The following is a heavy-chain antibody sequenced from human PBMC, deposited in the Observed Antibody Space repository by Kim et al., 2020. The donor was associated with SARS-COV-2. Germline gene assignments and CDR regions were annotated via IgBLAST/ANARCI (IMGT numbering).Heavy chain of an antibody. CDR2: K. Sequence: KNYADSVKGRFTNSRDNSKNTLYLQMNSLRAEDTAVYYCAILDYYYGMDVWGQGTTVTVSS. J-gene: IGHJ6*02. V-gene: IGHV3-30*02. CDR3: AILDYYYGMDV. D-gene: IGHD2-8*02.